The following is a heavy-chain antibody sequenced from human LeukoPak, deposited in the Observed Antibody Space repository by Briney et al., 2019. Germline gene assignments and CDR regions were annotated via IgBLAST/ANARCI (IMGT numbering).Heavy chain of an antibody. CDR1: GGSISSGGYY. Sequence: SETLSLTCTVSGGSISSGGYYWSWIRQHPGKGLEWIGYIYYSGSTYYNPSLKSRVTISADTSKNQFSLKLSSVTAADTAVYYCARVPPSYYFDYWGQGTLVTVSS. J-gene: IGHJ4*02. CDR3: ARVPPSYYFDY. CDR2: IYYSGST. V-gene: IGHV4-31*03.